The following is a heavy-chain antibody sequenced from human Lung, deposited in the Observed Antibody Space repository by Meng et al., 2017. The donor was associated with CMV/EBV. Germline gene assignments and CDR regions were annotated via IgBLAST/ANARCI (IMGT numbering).Heavy chain of an antibody. D-gene: IGHD5-24*01. CDR1: GFTFSSYS. V-gene: IGHV3-21*01. Sequence: EVQLVESVGGLVKPGGSLRLSCAASGFTFSSYSMNWVRQAPGKGLEWVSSISSSSSYIYYADSVKGRFTISRDNAKNSLYLQMNSLRAEDTAVYYCARDLAGDGYKPLDYWGQGTLVTVSS. J-gene: IGHJ4*02. CDR2: ISSSSSYI. CDR3: ARDLAGDGYKPLDY.